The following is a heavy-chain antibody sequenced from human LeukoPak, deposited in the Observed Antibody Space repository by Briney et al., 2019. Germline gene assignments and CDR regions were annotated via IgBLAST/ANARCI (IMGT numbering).Heavy chain of an antibody. D-gene: IGHD3-22*01. CDR1: GYSLSDYG. Sequence: ASVKVSCKASGYSLSDYGISWVRQAPGQGLEWMGWMSGYTGNTNYAQKLQGRVTMTTDTSTSTAYMELRSLRSDDTAVYYCAREHSSGYYFDAFDIWGQGTMVTVSS. J-gene: IGHJ3*02. CDR3: AREHSSGYYFDAFDI. V-gene: IGHV1-18*01. CDR2: MSGYTGNT.